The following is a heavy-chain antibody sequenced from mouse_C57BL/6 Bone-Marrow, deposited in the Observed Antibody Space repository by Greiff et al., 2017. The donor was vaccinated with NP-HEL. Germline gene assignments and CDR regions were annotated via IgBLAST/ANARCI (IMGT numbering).Heavy chain of an antibody. J-gene: IGHJ4*01. V-gene: IGHV1-4*01. CDR3: ANWDVTYYYAMDY. D-gene: IGHD4-1*01. Sequence: VKLMESGAELARPGASVKMSCKASGYTFTSYTMHWVKQRPGQGLEWIGYINPSSGYTKYNQKFKDKATLTADKSSSTAYMQLSSLTSEDSAVYYCANWDVTYYYAMDYWGQGTSVTVSS. CDR1: GYTFTSYT. CDR2: INPSSGYT.